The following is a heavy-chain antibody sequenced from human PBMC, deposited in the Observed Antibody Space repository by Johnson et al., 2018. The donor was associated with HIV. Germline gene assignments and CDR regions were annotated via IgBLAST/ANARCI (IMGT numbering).Heavy chain of an antibody. J-gene: IGHJ3*01. Sequence: VQLVESGGGLVQPGRSLRLSCAASGFTFDDYAMHWVRQAPGKGLEWVSGISWNSGSIGYADSVKGRFTISRDSSKNTLYLQMNSLRVEDTAVYYCARALSRFGVSDAFDVWGQGTMVTVSS. CDR1: GFTFDDYA. CDR3: ARALSRFGVSDAFDV. CDR2: ISWNSGSI. D-gene: IGHD3-10*01. V-gene: IGHV3-9*01.